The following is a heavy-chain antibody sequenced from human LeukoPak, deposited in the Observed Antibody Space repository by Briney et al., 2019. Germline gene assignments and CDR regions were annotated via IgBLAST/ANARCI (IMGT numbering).Heavy chain of an antibody. CDR2: ISAYNGNT. Sequence: ASVKVSCKASGYTFTSYGISWVRPAPGQGLEWMGWISAYNGNTNYAQKLQGRVTMTTDTSTSTAYMELRSLRSDDTAVYYCARDLRGGNDDAFDIWGQGTMVTVSS. CDR3: ARDLRGGNDDAFDI. D-gene: IGHD4-23*01. V-gene: IGHV1-18*01. J-gene: IGHJ3*02. CDR1: GYTFTSYG.